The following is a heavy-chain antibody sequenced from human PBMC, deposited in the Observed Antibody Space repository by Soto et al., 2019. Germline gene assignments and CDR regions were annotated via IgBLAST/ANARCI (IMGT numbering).Heavy chain of an antibody. CDR1: GFTFSSYS. CDR3: AGGSVAVAGDRTFDS. D-gene: IGHD6-19*01. J-gene: IGHJ4*02. V-gene: IGHV3-21*01. Sequence: EVQLVESGGGLVKPGGSLRLSCAASGFTFSSYSMNWVRQAPGKGLEWVSSISSSSASIYYADSVKGRFTISRDNAKNALYLQINSLRAEDTAVYYCAGGSVAVAGDRTFDSWGQGTLVTVSS. CDR2: ISSSSASI.